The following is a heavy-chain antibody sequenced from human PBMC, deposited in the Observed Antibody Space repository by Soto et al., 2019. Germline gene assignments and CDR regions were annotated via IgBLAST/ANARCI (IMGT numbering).Heavy chain of an antibody. CDR2: IYYSGST. J-gene: IGHJ6*02. CDR3: ARDLQYSRLFYGMDV. D-gene: IGHD6-13*01. Sequence: QVQLQESGPGLVKPSQTLSLTCTVSGGSISSGGYYWSWIRQHPGKGLEWIGYIYYSGSTYYNPSLKSRVTISVDTSKNQFSLKLSSVIAADTAVYYCARDLQYSRLFYGMDVWGQGTTVTVSS. V-gene: IGHV4-31*03. CDR1: GGSISSGGYY.